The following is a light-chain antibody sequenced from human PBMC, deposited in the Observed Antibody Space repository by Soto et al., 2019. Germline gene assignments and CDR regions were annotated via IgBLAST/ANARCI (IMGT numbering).Light chain of an antibody. Sequence: EIVLTQSPATLSLSPGERATLSCRASQSVSSYSAWYQQKPGQAPRLLIYDASNRATGIPARFSGSGSGTDFTLTISSLEPEDFAVYYCQQRSNWPPDKYTFGQGTKLEI. CDR3: QQRSNWPPDKYT. V-gene: IGKV3-11*01. CDR1: QSVSSY. CDR2: DAS. J-gene: IGKJ2*01.